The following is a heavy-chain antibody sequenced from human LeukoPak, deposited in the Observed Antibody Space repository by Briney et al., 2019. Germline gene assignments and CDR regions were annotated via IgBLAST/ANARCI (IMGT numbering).Heavy chain of an antibody. V-gene: IGHV3-30*18. CDR2: ISYDGSNK. D-gene: IGHD6-13*01. Sequence: GGSLRLSCAASGFTFSSYGMHWVRQAPGKGLEWVAVISYDGSNKYYADSVKGRFTISRDNSKNTLYLQMNSLRAEDTAVYYCAKQGGYSSSWYFDYWGQGTLVTVPS. CDR3: AKQGGYSSSWYFDY. CDR1: GFTFSSYG. J-gene: IGHJ4*02.